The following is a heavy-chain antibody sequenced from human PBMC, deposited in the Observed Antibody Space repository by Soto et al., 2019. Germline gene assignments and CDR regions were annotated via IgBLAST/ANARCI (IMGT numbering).Heavy chain of an antibody. Sequence: SETLSLTCTVSGGSISSYYWSWIRQPPGKGLEWIGYIYYSGSTNYNPSLKSRVTISVDTSKNQFSLKLSSVTAADTAVDYCSRDGSWSSVWFDPWGQETLVTVSS. CDR1: GGSISSYY. CDR2: IYYSGST. D-gene: IGHD3-10*01. V-gene: IGHV4-59*01. J-gene: IGHJ5*02. CDR3: SRDGSWSSVWFDP.